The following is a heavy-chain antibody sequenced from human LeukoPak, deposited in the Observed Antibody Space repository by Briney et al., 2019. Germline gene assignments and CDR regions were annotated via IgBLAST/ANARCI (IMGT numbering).Heavy chain of an antibody. V-gene: IGHV3-7*01. CDR3: AKDLSSGWGRFDY. D-gene: IGHD6-19*01. J-gene: IGHJ4*02. CDR1: GFTFDKYW. CDR2: IKGDETEK. Sequence: GGSLRLSCEASGFTFDKYWMTWVRQSPGKGLEWVADIKGDETEKHYVDSVRGRFTISRDNARDSLYLHMNSLRAEDTAVYYCAKDLSSGWGRFDYWGQGILVTVSS.